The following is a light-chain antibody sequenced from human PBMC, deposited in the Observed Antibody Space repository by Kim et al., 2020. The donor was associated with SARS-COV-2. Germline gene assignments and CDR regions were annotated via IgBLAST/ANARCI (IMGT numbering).Light chain of an antibody. CDR3: QQYGSPIT. CDR1: QGVGTIY. CDR2: GAS. V-gene: IGKV3-20*01. Sequence: LSPEERATPPCRASQGVGTIYVAWYKQNPSPAPRLLIYGASSRSTGIPDRFSGSGSGTDFTLTISRLEPEDFAVYYCQQYGSPITFGQGTRLEIK. J-gene: IGKJ5*01.